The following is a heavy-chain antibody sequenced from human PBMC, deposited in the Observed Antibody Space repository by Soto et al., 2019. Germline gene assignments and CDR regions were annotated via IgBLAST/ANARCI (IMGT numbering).Heavy chain of an antibody. CDR1: GGSLTDNY. CDR2: FSSKGTS. Sequence: SETLSLTCAVYGGSLTDNYWNWIHQPPGKGLEWIGEFSSKGTSNYNPSLKSRVTMSLDTSKKQFSLKLTSVTAADTAVYFCARDGSSWYFPGRWFDPWGQGTLVTVSS. CDR3: ARDGSSWYFPGRWFDP. V-gene: IGHV4-34*01. J-gene: IGHJ5*02. D-gene: IGHD2-15*01.